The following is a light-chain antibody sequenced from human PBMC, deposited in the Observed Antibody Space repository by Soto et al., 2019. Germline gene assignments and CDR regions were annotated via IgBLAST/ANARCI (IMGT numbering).Light chain of an antibody. V-gene: IGKV3-20*01. CDR1: QSVGSY. CDR2: GAS. J-gene: IGKJ1*01. Sequence: ETVLAQSPSTLSLYQGERATLXXRASQSVGSYLAWYQQKPGQPPRXFIHGASTRAPGSPERFSGSRSGTDFTLTISRLEPADFAVYECQLYGGSPKTFGPGTKVEIK. CDR3: QLYGGSPKT.